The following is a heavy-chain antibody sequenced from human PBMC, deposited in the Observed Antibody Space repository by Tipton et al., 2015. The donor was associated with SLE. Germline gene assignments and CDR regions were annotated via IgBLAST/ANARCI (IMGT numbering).Heavy chain of an antibody. V-gene: IGHV4-31*03. CDR2: IFYSGST. D-gene: IGHD5-24*01. CDR3: ARDGSREGYQGVFGV. CDR1: GGSISTDYYY. Sequence: TLSLTCTVSGGSISTDYYYWSWIRQRPGKGLEWIGYIFYSGSTDYNPSLKSRVSISVDTSKNQFSLKLNSVTAADTAVYYCARDGSREGYQGVFGVWGQGMLVTVSS. J-gene: IGHJ4*02.